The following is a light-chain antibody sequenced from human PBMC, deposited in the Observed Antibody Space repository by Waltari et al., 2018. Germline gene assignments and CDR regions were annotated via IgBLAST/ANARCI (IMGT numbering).Light chain of an antibody. CDR2: MAY. Sequence: DIQMTQSPSTLSASVGDRVTITCRASQSIGNYLAWYQQKPGKAPKPLVFMAYTLQREVPTSFSGRGSWTGFALTISGLQADDFATYFYQHFNRYPFIFGRGTKLEIK. V-gene: IGKV1-5*03. CDR3: QHFNRYPFI. J-gene: IGKJ2*01. CDR1: QSIGNY.